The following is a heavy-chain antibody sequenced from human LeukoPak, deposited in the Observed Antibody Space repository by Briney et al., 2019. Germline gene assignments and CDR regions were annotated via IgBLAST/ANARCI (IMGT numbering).Heavy chain of an antibody. Sequence: PGGSLRLSCAASGFTFSSYQMNWVRQAPGKGLEWVSYITSSGSTMYYADSVRGRFTISRDNAKNSLYLQMNSLRAEDTAVYYCARSPLVSGWYAYYYGMDVWGQGTTVTVSS. J-gene: IGHJ6*02. V-gene: IGHV3-48*03. CDR1: GFTFSSYQ. CDR2: ITSSGSTM. D-gene: IGHD6-19*01. CDR3: ARSPLVSGWYAYYYGMDV.